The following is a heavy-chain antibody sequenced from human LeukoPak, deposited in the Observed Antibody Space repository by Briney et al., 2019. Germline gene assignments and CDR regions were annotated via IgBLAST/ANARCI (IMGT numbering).Heavy chain of an antibody. V-gene: IGHV4-59*01. Sequence: PSETLSLTCTVSGASISTYYWSWIRQSPGKGLEWIGYVYYSGSTNYNPSLKSRVTISVDTSKSQFSLRLSSVTAADTAVYYCARCFADAALDYWGQGTPVTVSS. CDR1: GASISTYY. CDR2: VYYSGST. D-gene: IGHD3-16*01. CDR3: ARCFADAALDY. J-gene: IGHJ4*02.